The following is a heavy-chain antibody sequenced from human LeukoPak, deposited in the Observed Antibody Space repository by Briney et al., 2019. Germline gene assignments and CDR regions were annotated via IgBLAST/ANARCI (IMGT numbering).Heavy chain of an antibody. V-gene: IGHV4-59*01. CDR1: GGSMTNLY. J-gene: IGHJ6*02. D-gene: IGHD2/OR15-2a*01. Sequence: KPSETLSLTCSVSGGSMTNLYWTWTRQPPGKGLEWIGDIYDSGSTRYNTSLESRVTISVDTSKNQFSLKLSSVTAADTAVYYCAKGGSTNFYYGDVWGQGTTVTVSS. CDR3: AKGGSTNFYYGDV. CDR2: IYDSGST.